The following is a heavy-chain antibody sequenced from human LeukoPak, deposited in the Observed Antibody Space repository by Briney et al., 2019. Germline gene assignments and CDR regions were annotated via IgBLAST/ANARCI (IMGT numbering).Heavy chain of an antibody. V-gene: IGHV3-48*03. CDR3: ASREMATIVDY. Sequence: PGGSLRLSCAASGFTFSSYEMNWVRQAPRKGLEWVSYISSSGSTRYYADSVKGRFTISRDNAKNSLYLQMNSLRAEDTAVYYCASREMATIVDYWGQGTLVTVSS. CDR1: GFTFSSYE. D-gene: IGHD5-24*01. CDR2: ISSSGSTR. J-gene: IGHJ4*02.